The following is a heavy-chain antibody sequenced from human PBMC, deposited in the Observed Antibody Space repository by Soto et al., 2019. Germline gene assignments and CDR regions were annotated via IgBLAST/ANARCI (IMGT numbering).Heavy chain of an antibody. J-gene: IGHJ4*02. CDR2: IIPFLSIA. CDR1: GGSFSRNI. V-gene: IGHV1-69*02. D-gene: IGHD4-17*01. CDR3: ATTDDYGDYSPFDY. Sequence: QVQLVQSGAEVKKPGSWVKVSCKASGGSFSRNIISWVRQAPGQGLECMGRIIPFLSIANYAQKFQGRVTITADKSTSTAYMELSSLRSEDTAVYYCATTDDYGDYSPFDYWGQGTLVTVSS.